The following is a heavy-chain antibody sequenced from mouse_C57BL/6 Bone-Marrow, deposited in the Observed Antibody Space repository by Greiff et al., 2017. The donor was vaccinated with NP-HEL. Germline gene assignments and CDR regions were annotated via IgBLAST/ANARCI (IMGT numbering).Heavy chain of an antibody. J-gene: IGHJ2*01. CDR3: ARGDCDCDY. V-gene: IGHV1-59*01. D-gene: IGHD3-3*01. CDR2: IDPSDSYT. Sequence: VQLQQPGAELVRPGTSVKLSCKASGYTFTSYWMHWVKQRPGQGLEWIGVIDPSDSYTNYNQKFKGKATLTVDTSSSTAYMQLSSLTSEDSAVYYCARGDCDCDYGGKGTTLTVSS. CDR1: GYTFTSYW.